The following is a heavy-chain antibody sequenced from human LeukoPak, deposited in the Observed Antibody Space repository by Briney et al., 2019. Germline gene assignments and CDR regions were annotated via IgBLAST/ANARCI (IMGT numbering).Heavy chain of an antibody. CDR2: INPNRGGT. J-gene: IGHJ4*02. CDR3: ARGGLRFLEWLLPFDY. CDR1: GYTFTGYY. D-gene: IGHD3-3*01. V-gene: IGHV1-2*02. Sequence: ASVKGSCKASGYTFTGYYMHWVRQAPGQGRERMGWINPNRGGTNYVQKCQGRGTITRETSISTAYMQLSRLRSDDTAVYYCARGGLRFLEWLLPFDYWGQGTLVTVSS.